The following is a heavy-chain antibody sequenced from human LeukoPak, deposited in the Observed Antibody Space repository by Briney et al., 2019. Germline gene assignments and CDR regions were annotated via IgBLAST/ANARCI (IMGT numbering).Heavy chain of an antibody. D-gene: IGHD6-13*01. Sequence: ASVKVSCKASGYTFTGYYMHWVRQAPGQGLEWMGPIDPDSGVTDYAQNFQGRVAMTRDTSISTAYMELSRLRSDDTAVYYCVSQSGIAASDQGYFTYMDVWGKGTTVTVSS. CDR3: VSQSGIAASDQGYFTYMDV. CDR1: GYTFTGYY. CDR2: IDPDSGVT. V-gene: IGHV1-2*06. J-gene: IGHJ6*03.